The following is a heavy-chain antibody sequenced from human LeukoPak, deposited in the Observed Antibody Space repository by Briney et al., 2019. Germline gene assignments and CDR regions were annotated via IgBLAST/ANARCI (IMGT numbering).Heavy chain of an antibody. D-gene: IGHD3-3*01. Sequence: GESLKISCKGSGYTFTNYWIGWVRQMPGKGLEFMGIIYPGDSDTRYSPSFQGQVTISADKSISTAYLQWSSLKASDTAMYYCARIPDFWSGTVRFDPWGQGTLVTVSS. J-gene: IGHJ5*02. CDR2: IYPGDSDT. V-gene: IGHV5-51*01. CDR3: ARIPDFWSGTVRFDP. CDR1: GYTFTNYW.